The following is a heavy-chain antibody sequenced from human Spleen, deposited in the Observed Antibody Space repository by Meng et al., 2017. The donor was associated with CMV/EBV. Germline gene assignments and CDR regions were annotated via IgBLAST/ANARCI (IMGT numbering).Heavy chain of an antibody. CDR1: GFTFSSYS. CDR3: ARLGGSPSIQVDY. D-gene: IGHD1-26*01. Sequence: CAASGFTFSSYSMNWVRQAPGKGLEWVSSISSSSSYIYYADSVKGRFTISRDNAKNSLYLQMNSLRAEDTAVYYCARLGGSPSIQVDYWGQGTLVTVSS. CDR2: ISSSSSYI. V-gene: IGHV3-21*01. J-gene: IGHJ4*02.